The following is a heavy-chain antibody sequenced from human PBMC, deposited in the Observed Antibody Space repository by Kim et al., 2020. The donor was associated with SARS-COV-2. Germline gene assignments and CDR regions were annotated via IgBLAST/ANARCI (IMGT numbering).Heavy chain of an antibody. CDR1: GFTFSSYS. V-gene: IGHV3-21*01. CDR3: ARGYCSISSCRYYFDS. CDR2: ISSSTSYI. J-gene: IGHJ4*02. Sequence: GGSLRLSCVASGFTFSSYSMNWVRQAPGKGLEWVSSISSSTSYIYYADSVKGRFTISRDNARNSLYLQMNSLRAEDTAVYYCARGYCSISSCRYYFDSWGQGTLVTISS. D-gene: IGHD2-2*01.